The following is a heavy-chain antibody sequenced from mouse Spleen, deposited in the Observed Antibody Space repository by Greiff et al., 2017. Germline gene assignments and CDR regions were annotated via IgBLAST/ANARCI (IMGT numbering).Heavy chain of an antibody. CDR1: GFTFSDYG. J-gene: IGHJ4*01. V-gene: IGHV5-17*01. CDR2: ISSGSSTI. Sequence: DVMLVESGGGLVKPGGSLKLSCAASGFTFSDYGMHWVRQAPEKGLEWVAYISSGSSTIYYADTVKGRFTISRDNAKNTLFLQMTSLRSEDTAMYYCANYDEDYYAMDYWGQGTSVTVSS. CDR3: ANYDEDYYAMDY. D-gene: IGHD2-4*01.